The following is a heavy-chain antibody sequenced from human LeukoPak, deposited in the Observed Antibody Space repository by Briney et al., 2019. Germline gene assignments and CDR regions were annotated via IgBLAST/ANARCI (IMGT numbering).Heavy chain of an antibody. D-gene: IGHD3-10*01. J-gene: IGHJ5*02. CDR1: GGSISTYY. Sequence: SETLSLTCTVSGGSISTYYWNWIRQPAGKGLEWIGRIYTSGSTNYNPSLKSRVSISVDTSKNQFSLKLSSVTAADTAVYYCARDRYYYGSGIFAWFDPWGQGTLVTVSS. CDR3: ARDRYYYGSGIFAWFDP. CDR2: IYTSGST. V-gene: IGHV4-4*07.